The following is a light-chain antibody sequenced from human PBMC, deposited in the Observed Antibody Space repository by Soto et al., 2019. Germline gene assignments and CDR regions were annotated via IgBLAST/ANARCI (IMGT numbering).Light chain of an antibody. J-gene: IGKJ1*01. Sequence: DIQVTQSPSSLSASVGDRVTITCRASQSISSYLNWYQQKPGKAPKLLIYAASSLQSGVPSRFSGSGSGTDFTLTISSLQPEDFATYYCQQSYSTLWTFVQGTKVEIK. CDR3: QQSYSTLWT. CDR1: QSISSY. CDR2: AAS. V-gene: IGKV1-39*01.